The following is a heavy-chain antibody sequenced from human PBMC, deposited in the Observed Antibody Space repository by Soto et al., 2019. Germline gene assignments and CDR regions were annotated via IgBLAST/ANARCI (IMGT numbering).Heavy chain of an antibody. CDR1: GVSISSGDYY. Sequence: SETLSLTCTVSGVSISSGDYYWSWIRQPPGKGLEWIGYIYYSGSTYYNPSLKSRVTISVDTSKNQFSLKLSSVTAADTAVYYCARDTYYYDSSGPPGRYYYYGMDVWGQGTTVTVSS. V-gene: IGHV4-30-4*01. CDR2: IYYSGST. CDR3: ARDTYYYDSSGPPGRYYYYGMDV. J-gene: IGHJ6*02. D-gene: IGHD3-22*01.